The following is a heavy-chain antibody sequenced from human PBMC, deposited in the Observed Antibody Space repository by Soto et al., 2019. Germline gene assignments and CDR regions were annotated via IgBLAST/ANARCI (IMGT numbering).Heavy chain of an antibody. CDR3: ARHEPPTTGTNFWFDP. CDR2: IYYSGST. Sequence: SETLSLTCTVSGGSISSYYWSWIRQPPGKGLEWIGYIYYSGSTNYNPSLKSRVTISVDTSKNQFSLKLSSVTAADTAVYYCARHEPPTTGTNFWFDPWGQGTLVTVSS. V-gene: IGHV4-59*08. D-gene: IGHD1-7*01. J-gene: IGHJ5*02. CDR1: GGSISSYY.